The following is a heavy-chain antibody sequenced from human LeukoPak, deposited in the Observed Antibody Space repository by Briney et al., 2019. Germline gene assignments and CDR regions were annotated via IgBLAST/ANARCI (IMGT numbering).Heavy chain of an antibody. CDR1: GYTFSGHH. CDR3: ARDPGLFPLDC. D-gene: IGHD2-21*01. J-gene: IGHJ4*02. CDR2: INPHGGGT. Sequence: ASVKVSCKASGYTFSGHHIHWVRQAPGQGLDWMGWINPHGGGTIYAQKFQGRVSMTTDTSISTAYMELSDLRSDDTAVYHCARDPGLFPLDCWGQGTLVTVSS. V-gene: IGHV1-2*02.